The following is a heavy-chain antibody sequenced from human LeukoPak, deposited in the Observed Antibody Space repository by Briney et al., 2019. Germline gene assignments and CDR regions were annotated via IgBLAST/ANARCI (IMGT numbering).Heavy chain of an antibody. CDR3: ARDSRGETYYDFWSGYTHFDY. Sequence: PGGSLRLSCAASGFTFSSYAMHWVRQAPGKGLEWVAVISYDGSNKYYADSVKGRFTISRDNSKNTLYLQMNSLRAEDTAVCYCARDSRGETYYDFWSGYTHFDYWGQGTLVTVSS. CDR1: GFTFSSYA. J-gene: IGHJ4*02. D-gene: IGHD3-3*01. CDR2: ISYDGSNK. V-gene: IGHV3-30-3*01.